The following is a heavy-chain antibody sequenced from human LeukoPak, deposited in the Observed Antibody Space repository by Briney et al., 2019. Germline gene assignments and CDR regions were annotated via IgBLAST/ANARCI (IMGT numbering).Heavy chain of an antibody. Sequence: GGSPRLSCAASGFTFSSYAMHWVRQAPGKGLEWVAVISYDGSNKYYADSVKGRFTISRDNSKNTLYLQMNSLRAEDTAVYYCARDDTMIVVGHFDYWGQGTLVTVSS. CDR2: ISYDGSNK. V-gene: IGHV3-30-3*01. CDR3: ARDDTMIVVGHFDY. CDR1: GFTFSSYA. J-gene: IGHJ4*02. D-gene: IGHD3-22*01.